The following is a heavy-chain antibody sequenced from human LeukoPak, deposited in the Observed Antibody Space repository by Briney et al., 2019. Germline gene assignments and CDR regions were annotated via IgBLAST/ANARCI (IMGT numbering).Heavy chain of an antibody. CDR2: INHSGST. D-gene: IGHD2-2*03. V-gene: IGHV4-34*01. CDR1: GGSFSGYY. Sequence: SETLSLTCAVYGGSFSGYYWSWIRQPPGKGLEWIGEINHSGSTNYNPSLKSRVTISVDTSKNQFSLKLSSVTAADTAVYYCAKDLDIVVVPAAFDYWGQGTLVTVSS. J-gene: IGHJ4*02. CDR3: AKDLDIVVVPAAFDY.